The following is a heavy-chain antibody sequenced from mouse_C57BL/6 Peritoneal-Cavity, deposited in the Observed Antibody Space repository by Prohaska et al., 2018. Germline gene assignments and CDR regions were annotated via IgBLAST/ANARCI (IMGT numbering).Heavy chain of an antibody. CDR2: ITHSGET. CDR3: AGDSDGYWYFDV. D-gene: IGHD2-3*01. V-gene: IGHV12-3*01. CDR1: GFPITSGYY. Sequence: QMQLQESGPGLVKPSQSLFLTCSITGFPITSGYYWIWIRQSPGKPLEWMGYITHSGETFYNPSLQSPISITRETSKNQFFLQLNSVTTEETAMYYCAGDSDGYWYFDVWGTGTTVTVSS. J-gene: IGHJ1*03.